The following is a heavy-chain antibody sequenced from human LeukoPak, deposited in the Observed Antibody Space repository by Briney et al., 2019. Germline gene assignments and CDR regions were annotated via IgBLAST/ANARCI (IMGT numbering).Heavy chain of an antibody. CDR3: ARYIWGSYPTFEDY. CDR1: GGSISSYY. V-gene: IGHV4-59*01. CDR2: IYYSGST. Sequence: SETLSLTCTVSGGSISSYYWSWIRQPPGKGLEWIAYIYYSGSTNYNPSLESRVTISVDTSKNQFSLKLSSVTAADTAVYYCARYIWGSYPTFEDYWGQGTLVTVSS. D-gene: IGHD3-16*02. J-gene: IGHJ4*02.